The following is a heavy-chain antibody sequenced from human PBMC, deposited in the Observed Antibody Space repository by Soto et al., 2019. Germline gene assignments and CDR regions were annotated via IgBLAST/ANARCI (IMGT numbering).Heavy chain of an antibody. CDR3: ARDLDPYYDILTGHPGPPNFDY. V-gene: IGHV1-18*01. CDR1: GYTFTSYG. J-gene: IGHJ4*02. CDR2: ISAYNGNT. D-gene: IGHD3-9*01. Sequence: ASVKVSCKASGYTFTSYGISWVRQAPGQGLEWMGWISAYNGNTNYAQKLQGRVTMTTDTSTSTAYMELRSLRSDDTAVYYCARDLDPYYDILTGHPGPPNFDYWGQGTLVTVSS.